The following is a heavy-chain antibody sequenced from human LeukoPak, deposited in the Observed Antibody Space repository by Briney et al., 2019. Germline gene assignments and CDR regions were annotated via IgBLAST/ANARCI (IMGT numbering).Heavy chain of an antibody. CDR1: GFTFSSHA. CDR3: TKDQGLLWFGELNV. J-gene: IGHJ6*04. CDR2: ISGSGGRT. V-gene: IGHV3-23*01. D-gene: IGHD3-10*01. Sequence: PGGSLRLSCAASGFTFSSHAMGWVRQAPGKGLEWVSAISGSGGRTYYADSVKGRFTSSRDNSKNMVSLQMNSLRAEDTAVYYCTKDQGLLWFGELNVWGKGATVTVSS.